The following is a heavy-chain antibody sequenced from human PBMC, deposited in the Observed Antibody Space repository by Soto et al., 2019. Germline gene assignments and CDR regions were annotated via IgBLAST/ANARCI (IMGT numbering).Heavy chain of an antibody. D-gene: IGHD2-8*01. Sequence: SETLSLTCSVFGGSFSNYYWNWIRQPPGKGLEWIGEINDGGRTKYNPSLKSRVTMSIDTSKSHFSLKLNSVTAADTAVYYCARTGRGCPRDAFDVWGQGTMVTVSS. V-gene: IGHV4-34*01. J-gene: IGHJ3*01. CDR1: GGSFSNYY. CDR3: ARTGRGCPRDAFDV. CDR2: INDGGRT.